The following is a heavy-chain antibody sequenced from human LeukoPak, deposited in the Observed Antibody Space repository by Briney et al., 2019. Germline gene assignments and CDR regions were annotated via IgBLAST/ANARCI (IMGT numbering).Heavy chain of an antibody. CDR2: ISYDGSNK. J-gene: IGHJ5*02. D-gene: IGHD3-22*01. CDR1: GFTFSSYA. V-gene: IGHV3-30*04. CDR3: ARASLTYYYDSSGYDSWFDL. Sequence: GRSLRLSCAASGFTFSSYAMHWVRQAPGKGLEWVAVISYDGSNKYYADSVKGRFTISRDNSKNTLYLQMNSLRAEDTAVYYCARASLTYYYDSSGYDSWFDLWGQGTLVTVSS.